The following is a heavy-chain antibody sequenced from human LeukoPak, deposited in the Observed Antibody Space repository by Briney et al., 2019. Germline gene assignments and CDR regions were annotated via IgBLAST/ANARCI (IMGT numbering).Heavy chain of an antibody. Sequence: SETLSLTCAVYGGSFSDYYWTWIRRPPGKGLEWIGEISHSGSTNYNPSLKSRVTISEDTSKKQFSLKVSSVTAADTAVYYCARDQQVGGQAGSHFDYWGQGTLVTVSS. D-gene: IGHD6-19*01. J-gene: IGHJ4*02. CDR2: ISHSGST. CDR3: ARDQQVGGQAGSHFDY. CDR1: GGSFSDYY. V-gene: IGHV4-34*01.